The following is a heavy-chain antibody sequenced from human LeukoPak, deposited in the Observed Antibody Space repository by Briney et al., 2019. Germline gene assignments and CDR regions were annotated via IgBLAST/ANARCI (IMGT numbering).Heavy chain of an antibody. J-gene: IGHJ4*02. CDR1: GYTFTGHY. D-gene: IGHD6-13*01. CDR2: ITPNSGDT. Sequence: ASVKVSCKASGYTFTGHYMHWVRQAPGQGPEWMGWITPNSGDTNYAQKFQGRVTMTRDTSISTAYMELSRLRSDDTVVYYCARSPTNSAAGAADNWGQGTLVTVSS. V-gene: IGHV1-2*02. CDR3: ARSPTNSAAGAADN.